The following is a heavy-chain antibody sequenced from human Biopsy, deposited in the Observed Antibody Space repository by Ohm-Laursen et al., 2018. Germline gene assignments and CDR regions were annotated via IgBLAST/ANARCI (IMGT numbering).Heavy chain of an antibody. V-gene: IGHV1-46*01. CDR2: INPSGSTT. J-gene: IGHJ4*02. Sequence: ASVKVSCKASGYTFTSYYMHWVRQAPGQGLEWMGMINPSGSTTSYPQIFQGRVTMTRDTSKSTVYMDLSSLRSADTAVYFCARNTGWYGDLYYFDYWGQGTLVTVSS. D-gene: IGHD6-19*01. CDR1: GYTFTSYY. CDR3: ARNTGWYGDLYYFDY.